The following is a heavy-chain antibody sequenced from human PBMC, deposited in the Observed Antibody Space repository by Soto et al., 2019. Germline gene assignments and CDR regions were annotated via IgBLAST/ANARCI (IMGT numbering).Heavy chain of an antibody. CDR1: GYTFSSYA. D-gene: IGHD3-22*01. CDR3: ARGGYYDSSGSRDYHYYGMDV. Sequence: QAQLVQSGAEVKKPGASVRVSCRASGYTFSSYAISWVRQAPGQGLEWLGWISLYNDDTKYAQKLQGRVFMTTDTPTKTAHLDLRSLRSDDTAVYYCARGGYYDSSGSRDYHYYGMDVWGQGTTVTVSS. V-gene: IGHV1-18*01. J-gene: IGHJ6*02. CDR2: ISLYNDDT.